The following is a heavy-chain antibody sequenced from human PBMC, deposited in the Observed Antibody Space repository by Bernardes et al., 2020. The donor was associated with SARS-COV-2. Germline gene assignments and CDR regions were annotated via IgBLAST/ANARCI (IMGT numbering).Heavy chain of an antibody. Sequence: ASVKVSCKASGYTFTGYYMHWVRQAPGQGLEWMGWINPNSGGTNYAQKFQGRVTMTRDTSISTAYMELSRLRSDDTAVYYCARDLYDILTGYSIYYYYGMDVWGQGTTVTVSS. CDR2: INPNSGGT. CDR1: GYTFTGYY. J-gene: IGHJ6*02. V-gene: IGHV1-2*02. D-gene: IGHD3-9*01. CDR3: ARDLYDILTGYSIYYYYGMDV.